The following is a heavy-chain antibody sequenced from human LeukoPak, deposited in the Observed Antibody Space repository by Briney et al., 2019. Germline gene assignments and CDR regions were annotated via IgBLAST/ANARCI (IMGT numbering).Heavy chain of an antibody. CDR3: ARGGDYYGSGSYYNGAWFDP. Sequence: SETLSLTCTVSGGSISSGGYYWSWIRQHPGKGLEWIGYIYYSGSTYYNPSLKSRVTISVDTSKNQFSLKLSSVTAADTAVYYCARGGDYYGSGSYYNGAWFDPWGQEPWSPSPQ. D-gene: IGHD3-10*01. CDR2: IYYSGST. CDR1: GGSISSGGYY. J-gene: IGHJ5*02. V-gene: IGHV4-31*03.